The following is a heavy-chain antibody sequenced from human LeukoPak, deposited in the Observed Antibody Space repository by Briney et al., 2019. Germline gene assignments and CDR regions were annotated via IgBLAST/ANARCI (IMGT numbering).Heavy chain of an antibody. CDR2: IWYDGSNK. V-gene: IGHV3-33*06. D-gene: IGHD5-12*01. Sequence: GGSLRLSCAASGFTFSSYGMHWVRQAPGKGLEWVAVIWYDGSNKYYADSVKGRFTISRDNSKNTLYLQMNSLRAEDTAVYYCAKRSGYDQCEDYWGQGTLVTVSS. CDR3: AKRSGYDQCEDY. J-gene: IGHJ4*02. CDR1: GFTFSSYG.